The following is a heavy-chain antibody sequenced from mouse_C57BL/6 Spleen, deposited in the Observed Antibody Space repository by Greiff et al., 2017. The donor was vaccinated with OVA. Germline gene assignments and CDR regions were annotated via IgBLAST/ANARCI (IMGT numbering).Heavy chain of an antibody. CDR3: ARRLDYYNGSSYGNYAMDY. Sequence: VQLQQSGPELVKPGASVKIPCKASGYTFTDYNMDWVKQSHGKSLEWIGAINPNNGGTIYNQKFKGKATLTVDKSSSTAHMELRSLTSEDTAVYYCARRLDYYNGSSYGNYAMDYWGQGTSVTVSS. D-gene: IGHD1-1*01. J-gene: IGHJ4*01. CDR2: INPNNGGT. CDR1: GYTFTDYN. V-gene: IGHV1-18*01.